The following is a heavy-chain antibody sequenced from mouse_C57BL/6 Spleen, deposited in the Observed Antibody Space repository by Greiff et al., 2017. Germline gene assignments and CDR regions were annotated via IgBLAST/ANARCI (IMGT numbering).Heavy chain of an antibody. CDR3: AREEYDYDGFAY. CDR1: GYSFTGYF. V-gene: IGHV1-20*01. Sequence: VQLQQSGPELVKPGDSVKISCKASGYSFTGYFMNWVMQSHGKSLEWIGRINPYNGDTFYNQKFKSKATLTVDKSSSTAYMQLSSLTSEDSAVYYCAREEYDYDGFAYWGQGTLVTVSA. J-gene: IGHJ3*01. D-gene: IGHD2-4*01. CDR2: INPYNGDT.